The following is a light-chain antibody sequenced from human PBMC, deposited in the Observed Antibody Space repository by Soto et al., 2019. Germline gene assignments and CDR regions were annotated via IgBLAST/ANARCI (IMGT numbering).Light chain of an antibody. Sequence: DIQMTQSPSTLSASVGDRVTIACRASQSISSWLAWYQQKPGKAPKLLIYDASSLGSGVPSRFSGSGSGTEFTLTISSLQPDDFATYYCQQYSSYSRTFGQGTKVDI. CDR3: QQYSSYSRT. CDR1: QSISSW. V-gene: IGKV1-5*01. CDR2: DAS. J-gene: IGKJ1*01.